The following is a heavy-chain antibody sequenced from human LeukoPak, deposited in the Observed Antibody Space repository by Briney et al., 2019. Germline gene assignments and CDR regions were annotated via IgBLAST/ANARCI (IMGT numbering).Heavy chain of an antibody. CDR3: AISPIYLNWFDP. Sequence: GGSLRLSCAASGFTFSSYSMTWVRQAPGKGLEWVSSISSSSSYIYYVDSVKGRFTISRDNAKNSLYLQMNSLRAEDTAVYYCAISPIYLNWFDPWGQGTLVTVSS. D-gene: IGHD2-2*02. CDR1: GFTFSSYS. CDR2: ISSSSSYI. J-gene: IGHJ5*02. V-gene: IGHV3-21*01.